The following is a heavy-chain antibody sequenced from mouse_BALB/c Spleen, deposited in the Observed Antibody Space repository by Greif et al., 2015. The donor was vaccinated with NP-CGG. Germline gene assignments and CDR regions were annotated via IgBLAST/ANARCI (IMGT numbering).Heavy chain of an antibody. D-gene: IGHD1-1*02. CDR1: GFSLTGYG. J-gene: IGHJ4*01. V-gene: IGHV2-6-7*01. Sequence: VKLVESGPGLVAPSKSLSITCTVSGFSLTGYGVNWVRQPPGKGLEWLGMIWGDGSTDYNSALKSRLSINKDNSKSXVFLKMNSLQTDDPASYYCARHYAHYAMDYWGQGTSVTVSS. CDR2: IWGDGST. CDR3: ARHYAHYAMDY.